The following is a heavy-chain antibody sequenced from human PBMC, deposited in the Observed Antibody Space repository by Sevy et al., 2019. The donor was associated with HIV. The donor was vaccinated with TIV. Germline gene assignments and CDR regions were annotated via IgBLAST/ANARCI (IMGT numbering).Heavy chain of an antibody. V-gene: IGHV3-48*03. Sequence: GGSLRLSCAASGLSFRSYELNWVRQAPGKGLQWISYISTGGGTIFYADSVKGRFTISRDNAKNPVFLQMNSLRAEDTAVYFCATSRRDYYNYYFDYWGHGTLVTVSS. D-gene: IGHD3-22*01. CDR1: GLSFRSYE. CDR3: ATSRRDYYNYYFDY. J-gene: IGHJ4*01. CDR2: ISTGGGTI.